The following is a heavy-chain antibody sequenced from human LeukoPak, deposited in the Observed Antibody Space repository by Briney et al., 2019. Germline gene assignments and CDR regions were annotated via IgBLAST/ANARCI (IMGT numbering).Heavy chain of an antibody. D-gene: IGHD5-24*01. CDR3: ARPRGNVEMATIPFDY. CDR2: ISSSSSYI. Sequence: PGGSLRLSCAASGFTFSSYSMNWVRQAPGKGLEWVSSISSSSSYIYYAGSVKGRFTISRHNAKNSLYLEMNSLRAEDTAVYYRARPRGNVEMATIPFDYWGQGTLVTVSS. J-gene: IGHJ4*02. V-gene: IGHV3-21*01. CDR1: GFTFSSYS.